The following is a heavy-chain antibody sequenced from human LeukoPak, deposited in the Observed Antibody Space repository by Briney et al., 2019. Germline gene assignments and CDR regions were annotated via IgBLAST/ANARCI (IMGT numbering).Heavy chain of an antibody. CDR1: GGSFSGYY. CDR2: IYTSGST. D-gene: IGHD3-10*01. Sequence: SETLSLTCAVYGGSFSGYYWSWIRQPAGKGLEWIGRIYTSGSTNYNPSLKSRVTMSVDTSKNQFSLKLSSVTAADTAVYYCARDGQGPHYYGSGSSRLKVAFDIWGQGTMVTVSS. J-gene: IGHJ3*02. CDR3: ARDGQGPHYYGSGSSRLKVAFDI. V-gene: IGHV4-4*07.